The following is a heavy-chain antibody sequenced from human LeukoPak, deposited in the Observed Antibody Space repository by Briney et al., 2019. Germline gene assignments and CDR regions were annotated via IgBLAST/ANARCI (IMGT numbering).Heavy chain of an antibody. Sequence: PGRSLRLSCTASGFNFGDYAMTWVRQAPGKGLEWVGFIRSKAYGGTTEFAASVKGRFTISSDDYKSIAYLQMNSLKTEDTAVYYCTTYDPSNYYGMDVWGQGTTVTVS. CDR1: GFNFGDYA. J-gene: IGHJ6*02. CDR2: IRSKAYGGTT. D-gene: IGHD5-12*01. V-gene: IGHV3-49*04. CDR3: TTYDPSNYYGMDV.